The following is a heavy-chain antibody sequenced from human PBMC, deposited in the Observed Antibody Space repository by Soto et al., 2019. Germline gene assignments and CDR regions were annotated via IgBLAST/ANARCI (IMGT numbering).Heavy chain of an antibody. J-gene: IGHJ6*02. CDR2: IYYSGST. V-gene: IGHV4-39*01. D-gene: IGHD6-6*01. Sequence: SETLSLTCTVSGGSISSSSYYWGWIRQPPGKGLEWIGSIYYSGSTYYNPSLKSRVTISVDTSKNQFSLKLSSVTAADTAVYYCARLCRWKYSSSLDYYYGMDVWGQAPTVTVSS. CDR1: GGSISSSSYY. CDR3: ARLCRWKYSSSLDYYYGMDV.